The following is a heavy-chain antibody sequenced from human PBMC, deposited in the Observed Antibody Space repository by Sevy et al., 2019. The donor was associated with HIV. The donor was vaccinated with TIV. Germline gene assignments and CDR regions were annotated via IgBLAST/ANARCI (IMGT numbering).Heavy chain of an antibody. CDR3: AKSGGHDTSGYVSYYFYGMDL. V-gene: IGHV3-30*18. J-gene: IGHJ6*02. D-gene: IGHD3-22*01. CDR2: ISFAGDTK. CDR1: GFSFRNFG. Sequence: GGSLRLSCAASGFSFRNFGMHWVRQAPGKGLEWLALISFAGDTKYYGDSVKGRFTISRDNSKNTLYLQMNSLRVEDTAVYYCAKSGGHDTSGYVSYYFYGMDLWGQGTTVTVSS.